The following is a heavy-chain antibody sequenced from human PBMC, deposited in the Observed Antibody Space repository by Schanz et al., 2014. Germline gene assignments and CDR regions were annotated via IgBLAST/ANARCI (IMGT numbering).Heavy chain of an antibody. CDR1: GFTFSSYA. J-gene: IGHJ4*02. V-gene: IGHV3-11*06. CDR2: ISSGSSYA. Sequence: QVQLVESGGGLVKPGGSLRLSCAASGFTFSSYAMHWVRQAPGKGLEWVSDISSGSSYANYADSVKGRFTISRDNAKNSLYLQMNSLRSEDPAVYFRSRTNFRRKINFDYRVRGTLVTVSS. CDR3: SRTNFRRKINFDY.